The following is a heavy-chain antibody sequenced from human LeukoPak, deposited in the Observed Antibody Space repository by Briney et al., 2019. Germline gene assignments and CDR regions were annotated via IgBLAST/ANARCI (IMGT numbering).Heavy chain of an antibody. CDR3: ASRLYCSNTRCRNFPFAY. CDR2: IIPIFGTA. V-gene: IGHV1-69*01. J-gene: IGHJ4*02. CDR1: GGTFSSYA. D-gene: IGHD2-2*01. Sequence: SVKVSCKASGGTFSSYAINWVRQAPGQGLEWMGGIIPIFGTANYAQKFQDRVTITADESTSTAYMELSSLRSEDTAIYFCASRLYCSNTRCRNFPFAYWGQGTLVTVSS.